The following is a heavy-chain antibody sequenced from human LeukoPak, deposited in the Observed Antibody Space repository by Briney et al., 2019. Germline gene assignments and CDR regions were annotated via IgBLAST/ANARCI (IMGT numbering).Heavy chain of an antibody. Sequence: PGGSLRLSCAASGFTFSSYPMSWVRQPPVKGPEWVSAISGSGGSTYYADSVKGRFTISRDNSKNTLYLQMNSLRAEDTAVYYCASSPYYYDSSGYRPFDYWGQGTLVTVSS. D-gene: IGHD3-22*01. CDR3: ASSPYYYDSSGYRPFDY. CDR2: ISGSGGST. V-gene: IGHV3-23*01. CDR1: GFTFSSYP. J-gene: IGHJ4*02.